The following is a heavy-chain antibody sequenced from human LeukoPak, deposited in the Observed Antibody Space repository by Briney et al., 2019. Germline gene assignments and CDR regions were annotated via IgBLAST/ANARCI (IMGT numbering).Heavy chain of an antibody. CDR2: ISGSGGST. V-gene: IGHV3-23*01. CDR1: GFTFSSYA. Sequence: GGSLRLSCAASGFTFSSYAMSWVRQAPGKGLEWVSAISGSGGSTYYADSVKGRFTISRDNAKNSLYLQMNSLRAEDTAVYYCARDGNGGYYYYYMDVWGKGTTVTISS. CDR3: ARDGNGGYYYYYMDV. J-gene: IGHJ6*03. D-gene: IGHD3-16*01.